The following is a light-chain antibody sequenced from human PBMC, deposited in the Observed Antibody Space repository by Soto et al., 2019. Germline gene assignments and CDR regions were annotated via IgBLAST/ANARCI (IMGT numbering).Light chain of an antibody. CDR3: QVWDSSSDRLVV. J-gene: IGLJ2*01. CDR1: DNGSKP. Sequence: SYELTQPPSVSLAPGQTARITCGGSDNGSKPVHWYQQKPGQAPVLVVFDNSDRASGIPERLSGSNSGNTATLTISRVEAGDEADYYCQVWDSSSDRLVVFGGGTKVTVL. V-gene: IGLV3-21*02. CDR2: DNS.